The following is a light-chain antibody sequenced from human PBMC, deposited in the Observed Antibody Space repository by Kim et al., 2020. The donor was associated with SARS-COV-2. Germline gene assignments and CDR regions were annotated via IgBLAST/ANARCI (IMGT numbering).Light chain of an antibody. J-gene: IGLJ1*01. Sequence: QSALTQPASVSGSPGQSITISCTGTSSDIGGFNYVSWYQQHPGKAPKLMIYDVSKRPSGVSNRFSGSKSGNTASLTISGLQAEDEADYYCSSYTSSSTACVFGPGTKVTVL. CDR1: SSDIGGFNY. CDR3: SSYTSSSTACV. CDR2: DVS. V-gene: IGLV2-14*03.